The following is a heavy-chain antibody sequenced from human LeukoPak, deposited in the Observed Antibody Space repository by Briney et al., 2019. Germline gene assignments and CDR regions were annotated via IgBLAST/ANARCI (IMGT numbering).Heavy chain of an antibody. CDR1: GGSISSYH. CDR2: IYTSGST. J-gene: IGHJ4*02. CDR3: ARVGDYALKD. D-gene: IGHD3-16*01. Sequence: SETLSLTCTVSGGSISSYHWSWIRQPAGKGLEWIGHIYTSGSTNYDPSLKSRVTMSVDTSKNQFSLKLSSVTAADTAVYYCARVGDYALKDWGQGTLVTVSS. V-gene: IGHV4-4*07.